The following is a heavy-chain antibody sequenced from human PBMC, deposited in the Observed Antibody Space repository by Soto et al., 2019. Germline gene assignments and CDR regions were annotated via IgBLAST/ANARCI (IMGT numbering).Heavy chain of an antibody. J-gene: IGHJ4*02. CDR3: ARLLAGGEAYLAVAGPRDY. V-gene: IGHV4-39*01. Sequence: SQTLSLTCTVSGGSISSSSYYWGWIRQPPGKGLEWIGSIYYSGSTYYNPSLMSQVTISVDTSKKQFSLKLSSVTAADTAGYYCARLLAGGEAYLAVAGPRDYWGQGTLVTVSS. CDR2: IYYSGST. CDR1: GGSISSSSYY. D-gene: IGHD6-19*01.